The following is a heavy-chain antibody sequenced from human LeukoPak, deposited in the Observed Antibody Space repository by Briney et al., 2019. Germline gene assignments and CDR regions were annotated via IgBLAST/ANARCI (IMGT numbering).Heavy chain of an antibody. V-gene: IGHV4-39*01. CDR3: ARLPTGYPNWFDP. Sequence: PSETLSLTCTVSGGSITSTSYNWGWIRQPPGKGLEWIGTIYYTGRTFYNPSLNSRVTMSVDTSKNQFSLKLSSVTAADTAVYYCARLPTGYPNWFDPWGQGTLATVSS. J-gene: IGHJ5*02. CDR2: IYYTGRT. D-gene: IGHD3-9*01. CDR1: GGSITSTSYN.